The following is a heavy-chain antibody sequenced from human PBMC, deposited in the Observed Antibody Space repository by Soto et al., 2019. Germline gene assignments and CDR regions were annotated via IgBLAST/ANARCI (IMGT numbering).Heavy chain of an antibody. CDR2: IYYGGST. Sequence: SETLSLTFSVSGGSISGYYWSWIRQSPGKGLEWIGYIYYGGSTRHNPSLDSRVTVSADTSKNQISLRLTSVTAADTAVYYCARSGNSNGLVFDYWGQGILVTVSS. J-gene: IGHJ4*02. CDR1: GGSISGYY. V-gene: IGHV4-59*01. CDR3: ARSGNSNGLVFDY. D-gene: IGHD5-18*01.